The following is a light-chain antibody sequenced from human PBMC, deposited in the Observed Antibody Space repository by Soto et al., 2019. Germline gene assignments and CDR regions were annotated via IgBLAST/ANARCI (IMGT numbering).Light chain of an antibody. J-gene: IGLJ2*01. CDR2: EVS. CDR1: SSDVGGYNY. CDR3: NSRTSSGSSV. Sequence: QSALTQPASVSGSPGQSITISCTGASSDVGGYNYVSWYQQHPGRAPKLMLYEVSKRPSGVSDRFSGSKSGNTASLTISGLQADDEAEYYCNSRTSSGSSVFGGGTQLTVL. V-gene: IGLV2-14*01.